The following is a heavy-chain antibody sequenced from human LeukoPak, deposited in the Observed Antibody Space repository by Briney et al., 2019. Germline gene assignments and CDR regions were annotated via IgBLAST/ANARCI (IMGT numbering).Heavy chain of an antibody. D-gene: IGHD6-19*01. CDR2: ISYDGSNK. V-gene: IGHV3-30*04. CDR3: ARGSSGWYGIDY. J-gene: IGHJ4*02. CDR1: GFTFSSYA. Sequence: GGSLRLSCAASGFTFSSYAMHWVRQAPGKGLEWVAVISYDGSNKYYADSVKGRFTISRDNSKNTLYLQMNSLRAEDTAVYYCARGSSGWYGIDYWGQGALVNVSS.